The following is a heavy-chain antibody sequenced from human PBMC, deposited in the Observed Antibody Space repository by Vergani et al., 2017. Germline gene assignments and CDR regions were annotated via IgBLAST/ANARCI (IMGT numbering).Heavy chain of an antibody. CDR1: GDSISSNNYF. V-gene: IGHV4-61*02. CDR2: IYNSGST. J-gene: IGHJ5*02. Sequence: VQLQESGPGLVKPSQTLSLTCTVSGDSISSNNYFWTWIRQPAGKGLEWIGRIYNSGSTNYNPSLGSRVTVSLDMSKNQFSLKLSSVNAADTAVYYCARTSLSGNYFTNWFDPWGQGTLVTVSS. D-gene: IGHD1-26*01. CDR3: ARTSLSGNYFTNWFDP.